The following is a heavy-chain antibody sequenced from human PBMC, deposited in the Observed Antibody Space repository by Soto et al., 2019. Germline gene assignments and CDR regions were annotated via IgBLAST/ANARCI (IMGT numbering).Heavy chain of an antibody. CDR1: GGSISSGGYY. CDR3: ARDRRDWFDP. V-gene: IGHV4-31*03. Sequence: HVQLQESGPGLVKPSQTLSLTCTVSGGSISSGGYYWSWIRQHPGKGLEYIGYIHNSGTTYYNPSLQSRVTISMDTSKNHFSLKLSSVTAADTAVYYCARDRRDWFDPWGQGTLVTVSS. CDR2: IHNSGTT. J-gene: IGHJ5*02.